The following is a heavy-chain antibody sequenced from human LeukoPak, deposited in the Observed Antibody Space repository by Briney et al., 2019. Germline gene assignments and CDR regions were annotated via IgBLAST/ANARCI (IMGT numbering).Heavy chain of an antibody. J-gene: IGHJ4*02. CDR1: GFTVSSNS. CDR2: IYSDNT. D-gene: IGHD5-24*01. V-gene: IGHV3-66*03. Sequence: GGSLRLSCTVSGFTVSSNSMSWVRQAPGKGLEWVSFIYSDNTHYADSMKGRFTISRDNSKNTLYLQMNSLRGEDTAVYSCARGLRTHIDMAPSFDYWGQGTLVTVSS. CDR3: ARGLRTHIDMAPSFDY.